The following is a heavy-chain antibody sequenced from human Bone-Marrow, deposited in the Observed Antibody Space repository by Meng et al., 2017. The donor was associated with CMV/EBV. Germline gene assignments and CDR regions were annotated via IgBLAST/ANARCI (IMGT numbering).Heavy chain of an antibody. CDR1: GYTFTSYD. CDR3: ARDTHFGGAFDI. D-gene: IGHD3-10*01. V-gene: IGHV1-18*01. Sequence: ASVKVSCKASGYTFTSYDISWVRQAPGQGLEWMGWISAYNGNTNYAQKLQGRVTMTTDTSTSTAYMELRSLRSDDTAVYYCARDTHFGGAFDIWGQGTMVTVSS. J-gene: IGHJ3*02. CDR2: ISAYNGNT.